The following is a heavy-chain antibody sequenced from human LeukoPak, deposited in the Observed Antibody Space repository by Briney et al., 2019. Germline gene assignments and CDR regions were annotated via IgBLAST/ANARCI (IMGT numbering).Heavy chain of an antibody. V-gene: IGHV3-23*01. CDR1: GFTFSSYA. Sequence: GGSLRLSRAASGFTFSSYAMSWVRQAPGKGLEWVSAISGSGGSTYYADSVKGRFTISRDNHKNTLYLQMNGLRAEDTAVYYCAKDYDFWSGYPYYFDYWGQGTLVTVSP. J-gene: IGHJ4*02. D-gene: IGHD3-3*01. CDR2: ISGSGGST. CDR3: AKDYDFWSGYPYYFDY.